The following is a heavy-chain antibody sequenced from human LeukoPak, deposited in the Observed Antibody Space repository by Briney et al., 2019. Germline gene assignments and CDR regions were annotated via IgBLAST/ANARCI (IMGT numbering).Heavy chain of an antibody. CDR1: GYSFTSYW. CDR3: ARAPRGDSSGYYFLNP. D-gene: IGHD3-22*01. V-gene: IGHV5-51*01. CDR2: IYPVDSDT. J-gene: IGHJ5*02. Sequence: GESLKISCKGSGYSFTSYWIGWVRQMPGKGLEWMGIIYPVDSDTRYSPSFQGQVTISADKSISTAYLQWSSLKASDTAMYYCARAPRGDSSGYYFLNPWGQGTLVTVSS.